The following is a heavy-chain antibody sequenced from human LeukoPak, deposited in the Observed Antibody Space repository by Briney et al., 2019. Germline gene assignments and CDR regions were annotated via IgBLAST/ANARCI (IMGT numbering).Heavy chain of an antibody. V-gene: IGHV4-30-4*01. Sequence: SQTLSLTCTVSGGSISSGDYYWSWLRHPPGKGLEWIGYIYYSGSTYYNPSLKSRVTISIDTSKNHFSLKLSSVTAADTAVYYCARDASSGYYGMDVWGQGTTVTVSS. J-gene: IGHJ6*02. D-gene: IGHD3-10*01. CDR2: IYYSGST. CDR1: GGSISSGDYY. CDR3: ARDASSGYYGMDV.